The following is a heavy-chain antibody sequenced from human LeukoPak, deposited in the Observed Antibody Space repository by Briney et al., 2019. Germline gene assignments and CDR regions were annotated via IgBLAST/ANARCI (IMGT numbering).Heavy chain of an antibody. CDR3: AKDRWIRRITMAGQDY. Sequence: GRSLRLSCAASRFTFSSYGMHWVRQAPGKGLEWVAIISQDGSDKYYADSVKGRFSISRDNSKNTLYLQMDSLRVEDTAVYYCAKDRWIRRITMAGQDYWGQGTLVTVSS. CDR2: ISQDGSDK. J-gene: IGHJ4*02. D-gene: IGHD6-19*01. V-gene: IGHV3-30*18. CDR1: RFTFSSYG.